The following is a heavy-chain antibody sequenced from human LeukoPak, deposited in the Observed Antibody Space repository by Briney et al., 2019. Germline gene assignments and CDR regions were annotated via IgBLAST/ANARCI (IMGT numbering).Heavy chain of an antibody. J-gene: IGHJ4*02. CDR1: GFTFRSYS. D-gene: IGHD2-2*01. CDR3: AKGSRGSCSRTYCYPFDY. CDR2: ISSSSSYI. V-gene: IGHV3-21*04. Sequence: GGSLRLSCAASGFTFRSYSMNWVRQAPGKGLEWVSYISSSSSYIYYADSVKGRFTISRDNSKNTLYLQMNRLRAEDTAVYYCAKGSRGSCSRTYCYPFDYWGQGTLVTVSS.